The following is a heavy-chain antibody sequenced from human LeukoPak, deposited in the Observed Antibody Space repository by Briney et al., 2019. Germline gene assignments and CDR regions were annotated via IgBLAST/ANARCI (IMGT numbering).Heavy chain of an antibody. CDR2: ISSSGSTI. CDR3: ARVPSYGSGSYYSLDY. D-gene: IGHD3-10*01. CDR1: GFTFSDYY. Sequence: KPGGSLRLSCAASGFTFSDYYMSWTRQAPGKGLEWVSYISSSGSTIYYADSVKGRFTITRDNAKNSLYLQMNSLRAEDTAVYYCARVPSYGSGSYYSLDYWGQGTLVTVSS. J-gene: IGHJ4*02. V-gene: IGHV3-11*01.